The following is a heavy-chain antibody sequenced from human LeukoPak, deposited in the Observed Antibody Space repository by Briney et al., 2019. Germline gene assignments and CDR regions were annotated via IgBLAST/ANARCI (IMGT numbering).Heavy chain of an antibody. D-gene: IGHD3-22*01. CDR3: ARFVEPAHVQDYYDSSGSIDY. Sequence: SETLSLTCTVSGGSISSSSYYWGWIRQPPGKGLEWIGSIYYSGSTYYNPSLKSRVTISVDTSKNQFSLKLSSVTAADTAVYYCARFVEPAHVQDYYDSSGSIDYWGQGTLVTVSS. CDR2: IYYSGST. CDR1: GGSISSSSYY. V-gene: IGHV4-39*07. J-gene: IGHJ4*02.